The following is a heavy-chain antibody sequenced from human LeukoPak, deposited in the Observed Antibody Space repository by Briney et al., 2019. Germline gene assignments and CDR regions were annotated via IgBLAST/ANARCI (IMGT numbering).Heavy chain of an antibody. J-gene: IGHJ4*02. Sequence: GGSLRLSCAASGLTFSNFTMHWVRQAPGKGLEWVALIQDDGATTNYVDSVRGRFTISRDNSKSTVYLQMNRLKPDDTAVYYCATQSITLVVVISPFDYWGQGTLVTVSS. CDR3: ATQSITLVVVISPFDY. CDR1: GLTFSNFT. CDR2: IQDDGATT. V-gene: IGHV3-30*02. D-gene: IGHD3-22*01.